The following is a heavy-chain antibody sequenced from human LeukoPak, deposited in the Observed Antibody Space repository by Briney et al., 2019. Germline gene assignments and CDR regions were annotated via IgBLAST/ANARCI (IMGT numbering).Heavy chain of an antibody. Sequence: PGGSLRLSCAASGFTVSSNYMSWVRQAPGKGLEWVSVIYSGGSTYYADSVKGRFTISRDNSKNTLYLQMNSLRAEDTAVYYCARDLLRGSGSYDYWGQGTLVTVSS. J-gene: IGHJ4*02. CDR3: ARDLLRGSGSYDY. D-gene: IGHD3-10*01. CDR2: IYSGGST. CDR1: GFTVSSNY. V-gene: IGHV3-66*01.